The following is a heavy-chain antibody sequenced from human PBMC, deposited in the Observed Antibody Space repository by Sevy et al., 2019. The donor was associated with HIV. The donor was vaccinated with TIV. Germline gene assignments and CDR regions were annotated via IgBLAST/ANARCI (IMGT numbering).Heavy chain of an antibody. CDR2: MNPNTGQT. CDR1: GYTFTALD. V-gene: IGHV1-8*01. J-gene: IGHJ4*02. D-gene: IGHD6-13*01. CDR3: ARGIAAGVDY. Sequence: ASVKVSCKASGYTFTALDINSVRQATGQGLEWMGWMNPNTGQTDYSQRFQGRVTMTRDTSISTAYMELHSLRSDDTAMHYCARGIAAGVDYWGQGTQVTVSS.